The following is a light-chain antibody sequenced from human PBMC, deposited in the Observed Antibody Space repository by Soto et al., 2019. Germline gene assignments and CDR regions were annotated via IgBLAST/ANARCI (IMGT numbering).Light chain of an antibody. CDR1: QSVGSNY. Sequence: EIVLTQSPGTLSLSPGERVTLSCRASQSVGSNYLAWYQQKPGQAPRLLIYGASTRATGVPDRFSGSGSGTDFTLTIGRLEPEDFAVYYCQQYGTSCLVPFGQGTRLEIK. V-gene: IGKV3-20*01. CDR2: GAS. J-gene: IGKJ5*01. CDR3: QQYGTSCLVP.